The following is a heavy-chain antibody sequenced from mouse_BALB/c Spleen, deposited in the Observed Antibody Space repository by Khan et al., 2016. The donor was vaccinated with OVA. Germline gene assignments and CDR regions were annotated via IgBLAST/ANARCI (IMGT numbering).Heavy chain of an antibody. J-gene: IGHJ3*01. CDR1: GYTFTDFT. CDR2: ISTYYGDV. Sequence: VQLQESGAELVRPGVSVKISCKGSGYTFTDFTMHWVKQSHAKSLEWIGVISTYYGDVTYNQKFKGKDTMTVDKSSSTAYMELARLTSEASAIFFCTRGGGGNRFAYWGQGTLVTVSA. CDR3: TRGGGGNRFAY. V-gene: IGHV1S137*01.